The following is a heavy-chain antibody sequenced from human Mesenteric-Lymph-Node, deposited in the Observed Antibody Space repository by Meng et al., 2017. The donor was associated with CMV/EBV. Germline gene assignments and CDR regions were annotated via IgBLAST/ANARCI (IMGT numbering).Heavy chain of an antibody. D-gene: IGHD2-15*01. CDR3: ARDGYCSGGSCYSIWRPPLFDY. CDR2: ISSSSSYI. J-gene: IGHJ4*02. CDR1: GFTFSNYW. Sequence: GESLKISCAGSGFTFSNYWMHWVRQAPGKGLEWVSSISSSSSYIYYADSVKGRFTISRDNAKNSLYLQMNSLRAEDTAVYYCARDGYCSGGSCYSIWRPPLFDYWGQGTLVTVSS. V-gene: IGHV3-21*01.